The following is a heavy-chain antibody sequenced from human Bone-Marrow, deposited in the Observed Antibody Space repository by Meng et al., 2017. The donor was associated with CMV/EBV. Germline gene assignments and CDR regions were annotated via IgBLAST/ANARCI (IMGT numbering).Heavy chain of an antibody. CDR1: GFIFSSYD. CDR3: ARGRRYCSSISCQTYFDY. D-gene: IGHD2-2*01. Sequence: GGSLRLSCAGSGFIFSSYDMSWVRQAPGKGLEWVSTISGGGVTTSYGDSVKGRFTISRDNSKNTLYLQMNSLRAEDTAIYSCARGRRYCSSISCQTYFDYWGQGTLVTVSS. CDR2: ISGGGVTT. J-gene: IGHJ4*02. V-gene: IGHV3-23*01.